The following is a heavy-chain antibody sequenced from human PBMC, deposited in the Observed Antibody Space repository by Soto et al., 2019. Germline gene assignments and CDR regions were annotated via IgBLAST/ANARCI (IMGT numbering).Heavy chain of an antibody. J-gene: IGHJ4*02. CDR2: INSDGSST. V-gene: IGHV3-74*01. CDR1: GSTFSSYW. Sequence: EVQLVGSGGALVQPGGSLRLSCAASGSTFSSYWMHWVRQAPGKGLVWVSRINSDGSSTSYADSVKGRFTISRDNAEKTLYLQMNSLRAEDTAVYYCARTCLVVAAATREDYWGQGTLVTVSS. CDR3: ARTCLVVAAATREDY. D-gene: IGHD2-15*01.